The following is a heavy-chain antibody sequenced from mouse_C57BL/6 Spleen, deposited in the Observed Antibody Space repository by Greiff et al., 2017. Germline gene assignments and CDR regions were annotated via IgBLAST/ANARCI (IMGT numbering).Heavy chain of an antibody. D-gene: IGHD1-1*01. CDR1: GFTFSSYA. Sequence: EVKLVESGEGLVKPGGSLKLSCAASGFTFSSYAMSWVRQTPEKRLEWVAYISSGGDYIYYADTVKGRFTISRDNARNTLYLQMSSLKSEDTAMYYCTRENYYGSTHWYFDVWGTGTTVTVSS. CDR3: TRENYYGSTHWYFDV. CDR2: ISSGGDYI. J-gene: IGHJ1*03. V-gene: IGHV5-9-1*02.